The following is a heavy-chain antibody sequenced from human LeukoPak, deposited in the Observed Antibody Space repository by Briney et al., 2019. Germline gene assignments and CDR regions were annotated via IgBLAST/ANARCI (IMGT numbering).Heavy chain of an antibody. Sequence: GGSLRLSCAASGFTFSGSAMHWVRQASGKGLEWVGRIRSKAHSYATAYAASVKGRFTISRDDSKNTAYLQMNSLKTEDTAVYYCAKEYYYGSWNWFDPWGQGTLVTVSS. J-gene: IGHJ5*02. D-gene: IGHD3-10*01. CDR3: AKEYYYGSWNWFDP. CDR2: IRSKAHSYAT. CDR1: GFTFSGSA. V-gene: IGHV3-73*01.